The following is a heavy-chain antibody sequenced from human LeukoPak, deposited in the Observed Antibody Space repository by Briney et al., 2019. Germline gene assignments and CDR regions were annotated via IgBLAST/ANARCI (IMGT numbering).Heavy chain of an antibody. V-gene: IGHV3-30*18. CDR3: AKNGNDGSGSFDS. Sequence: GGSLRLSCAASGFTFSSYGMHWVRQAPGKGLEWVAVISYDGSNKYYADSVKGRFTISRDNSKNTLYLQMNSLRAEDTAVYYCAKNGNDGSGSFDSWGQGTLVTVSS. CDR1: GFTFSSYG. D-gene: IGHD3-10*01. CDR2: ISYDGSNK. J-gene: IGHJ5*01.